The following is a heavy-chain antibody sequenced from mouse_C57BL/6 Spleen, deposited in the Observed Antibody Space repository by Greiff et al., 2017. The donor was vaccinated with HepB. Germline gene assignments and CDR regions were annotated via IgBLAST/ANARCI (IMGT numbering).Heavy chain of an antibody. Sequence: EVHLVESGGGLVQPGGSLSLSCAASGFTFTDYYMSWVRQPPGKALEWLGFIRNKANGYTTEYSASVKGRFTISRDNSQSILYLQMNALRAEDSATYYCARYASNDYFDYWGQGTTLTVSS. J-gene: IGHJ2*01. CDR1: GFTFTDYY. CDR3: ARYASNDYFDY. CDR2: IRNKANGYTT. D-gene: IGHD2-5*01. V-gene: IGHV7-3*01.